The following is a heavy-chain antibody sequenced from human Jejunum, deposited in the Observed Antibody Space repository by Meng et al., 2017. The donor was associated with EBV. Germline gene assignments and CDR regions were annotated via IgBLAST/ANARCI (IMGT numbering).Heavy chain of an antibody. CDR1: GYTFTGYV. V-gene: IGHV1-2*06. CDR3: ARDYSDSSRQGY. J-gene: IGHJ4*02. CDR2: INPNSGGT. D-gene: IGHD3-22*01. Sequence: QVQVVQSGAEVKQPGASVRVSCKASGYTFTGYVIHWVRQAPGQGLEWMGRINPNSGGTSYTQKFQGRVTMTRDTSITTAYMELSRLGSDDTAVYYCARDYSDSSRQGYWGQGTLVTVSS.